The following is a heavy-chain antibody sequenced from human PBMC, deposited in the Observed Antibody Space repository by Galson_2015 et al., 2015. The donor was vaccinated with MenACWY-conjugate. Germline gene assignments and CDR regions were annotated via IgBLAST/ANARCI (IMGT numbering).Heavy chain of an antibody. CDR2: ITGSGGST. Sequence: SLRLSCAASGFTSSSSTMNWVRQAPQKGLEWVSTITGSGGSTYYRDSVKGRFTISRDNSKNTLFLQMNSLKAEDTALYYCARGVKGNYYSDYWGQGTLVTVSS. D-gene: IGHD1-7*01. V-gene: IGHV3-23*01. J-gene: IGHJ4*02. CDR3: ARGVKGNYYSDY. CDR1: GFTSSSST.